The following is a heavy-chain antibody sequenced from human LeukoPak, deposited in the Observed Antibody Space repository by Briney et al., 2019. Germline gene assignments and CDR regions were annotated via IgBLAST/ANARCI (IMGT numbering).Heavy chain of an antibody. CDR1: GGTFSSHA. J-gene: IGHJ3*02. V-gene: IGHV1-69*06. Sequence: SVKVSCKASGGTFSSHAISWVRQAPGQGLEWMGGIIPIFGTANYAQKFQGRVTITADKSTSTAYMELSSLRSEDTAVYYCASRKEKTTGTTKFYAFDIWGQGTMVTVSS. D-gene: IGHD4-17*01. CDR2: IIPIFGTA. CDR3: ASRKEKTTGTTKFYAFDI.